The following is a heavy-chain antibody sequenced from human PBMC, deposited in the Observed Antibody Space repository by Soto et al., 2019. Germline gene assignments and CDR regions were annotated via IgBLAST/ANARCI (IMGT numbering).Heavy chain of an antibody. CDR2: IYHIGRT. CDR1: GGSISSYY. Sequence: QVQLQESGPGLVKPSETLSLTCTVSGGSISSYYWSWIRQPPGKGLEWIGYIYHIGRTNYNPSLNSRVTISVATSKNQFSLTVSSVTAAAAAVYYYAGTEGSRSSWTLFGMDVWGQGMTVTVSS. CDR3: AGTEGSRSSWTLFGMDV. J-gene: IGHJ6*02. V-gene: IGHV4-59*01. D-gene: IGHD6-13*01.